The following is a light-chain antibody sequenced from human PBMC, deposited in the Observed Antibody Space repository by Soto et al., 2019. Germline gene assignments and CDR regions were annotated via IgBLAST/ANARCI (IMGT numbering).Light chain of an antibody. CDR3: HQRSNWPPT. J-gene: IGKJ4*01. CDR2: DAS. V-gene: IGKV3-11*01. Sequence: ENVLTQSPATLSLSPGERATLSCRASQSVSSNLAWYQQKPGQAPRLLIFDASNRATGIPVRFSGSGSGTDFTLTISSPQPEDFAVYYCHQRSNWPPTFGGGTKVEIK. CDR1: QSVSSN.